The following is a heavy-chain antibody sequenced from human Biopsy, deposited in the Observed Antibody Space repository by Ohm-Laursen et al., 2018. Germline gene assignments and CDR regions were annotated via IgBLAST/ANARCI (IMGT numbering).Heavy chain of an antibody. J-gene: IGHJ5*02. V-gene: IGHV4-39*01. CDR2: IFYRGST. D-gene: IGHD3-22*01. CDR3: ARDYDTSGYYYVS. Sequence: GTLSLTWTVSGGSISNNNYYWGWICQPPGKGLEWIGSIFYRGSTHYKPSLKSRVNISVDTSKNQFSLKLNSVTAADTAVYYCARDYDTSGYYYVSWGQGTLATVSS. CDR1: GGSISNNNYY.